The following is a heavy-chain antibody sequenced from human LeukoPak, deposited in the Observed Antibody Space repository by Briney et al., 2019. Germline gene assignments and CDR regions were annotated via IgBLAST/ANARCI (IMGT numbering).Heavy chain of an antibody. CDR2: IKQDGSDK. CDR3: ARGVPPEVGATFDDAFDI. J-gene: IGHJ3*02. Sequence: PGGSLRLSCAASGFTFTEYWMTWVRQAPGKGLEWVGNIKQDGSDKNYMDSVKGRFTISRDNAKNSLYLQMNSLRAEDTAVYYCARGVPPEVGATFDDAFDIWGQGTMVTVSS. CDR1: GFTFTEYW. D-gene: IGHD1-26*01. V-gene: IGHV3-7*01.